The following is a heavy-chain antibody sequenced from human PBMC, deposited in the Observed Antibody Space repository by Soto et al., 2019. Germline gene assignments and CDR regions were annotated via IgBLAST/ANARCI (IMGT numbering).Heavy chain of an antibody. CDR2: IYSGGST. D-gene: IGHD2-2*03. CDR3: AIDGSDH. J-gene: IGHJ4*02. Sequence: EVQLVESGGGLVQPGGSLRLSCAVSGFAVNYMSWVRQAQGKGLEWLSVIYSGGSTYYAYSVRGRFIISRDKSKNTLYLQMNSLRVEYTALYYCAIDGSDHWGQGTLVTVSS. V-gene: IGHV3-66*01. CDR1: GFAVNY.